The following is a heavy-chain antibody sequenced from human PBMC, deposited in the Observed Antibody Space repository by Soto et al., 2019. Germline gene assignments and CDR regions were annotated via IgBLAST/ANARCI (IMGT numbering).Heavy chain of an antibody. CDR3: ATLNVDTATAGGY. J-gene: IGHJ4*02. CDR1: GGTFSSYA. Sequence: QVQLVQSGAEVKKPVSSVKVSCKASGGTFSSYAISWVRQATGQGLEWMGGIIPIFGTANYAQKFQGRVTITADESTSTAYMELSSLRSEDTAVYYCATLNVDTATAGGYWGQGTLDTVSS. V-gene: IGHV1-69*01. CDR2: IIPIFGTA. D-gene: IGHD5-18*01.